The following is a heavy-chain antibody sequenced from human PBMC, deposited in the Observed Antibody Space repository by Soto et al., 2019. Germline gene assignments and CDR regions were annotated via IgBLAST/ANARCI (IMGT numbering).Heavy chain of an antibody. D-gene: IGHD5-12*01. CDR1: GGSFSGYY. CDR3: ARNNGDSGYDYFDWFDP. V-gene: IGHV4-34*01. Sequence: TLSLTCAVYGGSFSGYYWSWIRQPPGKGLEWIGEINHSGGTNYNPSLKSRVTISVDTSKNQFSPELSSVTAADTAVYYCARNNGDSGYDYFDWFDPWGQGTLVTVS. J-gene: IGHJ5*02. CDR2: INHSGGT.